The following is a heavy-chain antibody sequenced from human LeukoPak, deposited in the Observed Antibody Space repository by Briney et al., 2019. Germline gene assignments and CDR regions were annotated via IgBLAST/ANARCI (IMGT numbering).Heavy chain of an antibody. V-gene: IGHV3-23*01. CDR3: AKDRGRYYDSYGYYWGYYFDS. D-gene: IGHD3-22*01. CDR1: GFTFSTYA. J-gene: IGHJ4*02. Sequence: PGGSLRLSCTASGFTFSTYAMSWVRQAPGEGLEWVSGISGSGGSTYYTDSVKGRFTISRDNSKNTLYLQMSSLRAEDTAVYYCAKDRGRYYDSYGYYWGYYFDSWGQGILVTVST. CDR2: ISGSGGST.